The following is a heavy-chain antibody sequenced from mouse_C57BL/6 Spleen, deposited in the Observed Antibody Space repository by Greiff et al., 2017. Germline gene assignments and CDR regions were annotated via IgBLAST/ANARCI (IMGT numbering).Heavy chain of an antibody. CDR3: TTPTDYYGSSYEFFDV. J-gene: IGHJ1*03. CDR2: LDPEDGDT. Sequence: VQLQQSGAELVRPGASVKLSCTASGFNIKDYYMHWVKQRPEQGLEWIGRLDPEDGDTEYAPKFQGKATMTADTSSNTAYLQLSSLTSEDTAVYYCTTPTDYYGSSYEFFDVGGTGTTVTVSS. D-gene: IGHD1-1*01. V-gene: IGHV14-1*01. CDR1: GFNIKDYY.